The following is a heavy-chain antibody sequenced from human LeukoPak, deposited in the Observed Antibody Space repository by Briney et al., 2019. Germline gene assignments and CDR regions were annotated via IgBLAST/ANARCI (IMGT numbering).Heavy chain of an antibody. CDR1: GGPISSYY. CDR2: IYTSGST. V-gene: IGHV4-4*07. CDR3: ERGSPLLLGLSFDY. Sequence: SETLSLTCTIPGGPISSYYWSWIRQPAGKGLEWIGRIYTSGSTNYNPSLKSRVTMSVDTSKNQFSLKLSSVTAADTAVYYCERGSPLLLGLSFDYRGQGTLVTVSS. J-gene: IGHJ4*02. D-gene: IGHD5-18*01.